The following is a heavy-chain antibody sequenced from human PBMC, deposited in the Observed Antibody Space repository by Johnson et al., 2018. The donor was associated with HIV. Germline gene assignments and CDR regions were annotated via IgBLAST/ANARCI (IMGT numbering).Heavy chain of an antibody. V-gene: IGHV3-23*04. CDR3: ARDQGELRRTHAFDI. CDR2: ISGSGGST. CDR1: GFTFSSYA. D-gene: IGHD1-14*01. Sequence: EVQLVESGGGLVKPGRSLRLSCAASGFTFSSYAMHWVRQAPGKGLEWVSAISGSGGSTDYADSVNGRFTISRDNSKNTLYLQMTSLRHEDTAVYYCARDQGELRRTHAFDIWGQGTMVTVSS. J-gene: IGHJ3*02.